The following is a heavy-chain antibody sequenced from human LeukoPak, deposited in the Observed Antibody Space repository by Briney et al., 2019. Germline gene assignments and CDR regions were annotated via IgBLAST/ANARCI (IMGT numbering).Heavy chain of an antibody. J-gene: IGHJ4*02. CDR2: ISAYNGNT. CDR1: GYTFTSYG. CDR3: ARPPVYSSGWDPFDY. V-gene: IGHV1-18*01. D-gene: IGHD6-19*01. Sequence: ASVKVPCKASGYTFTSYGISWVRQAPGRGLEWMGWISAYNGNTNYAQKLQGRVTMTTDTSTSTAYMELRSLRSDDTAVYYCARPPVYSSGWDPFDYWGQGTLVTVSS.